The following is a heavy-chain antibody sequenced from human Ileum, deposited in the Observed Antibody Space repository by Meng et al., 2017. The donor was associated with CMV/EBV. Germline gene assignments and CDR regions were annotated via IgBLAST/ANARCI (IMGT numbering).Heavy chain of an antibody. CDR1: GFSFISNW. V-gene: IGHV1-46*01. Sequence: GESLKISCQGSGFSFISNWIGWVRQAPGQGLEWMGIINPSGGSTSYAQKFQGRVTMTRDTSTSTVYMELSSLRSEDTAVYYCARWTQRERWLQFSYFDYWGQGTLVTVSS. D-gene: IGHD5-24*01. CDR2: INPSGGST. CDR3: ARWTQRERWLQFSYFDY. J-gene: IGHJ4*02.